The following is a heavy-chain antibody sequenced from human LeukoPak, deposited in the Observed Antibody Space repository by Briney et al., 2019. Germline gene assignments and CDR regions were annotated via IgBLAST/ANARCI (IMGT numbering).Heavy chain of an antibody. J-gene: IGHJ4*02. Sequence: GGSLRLSCAASGFTFSTYPIHWVRQAPGKGLEGVAVISYDGTNKYFADSVKGRYAISRDNSKSTLYLQMNRLRPEDTALYYCARGHYYASGKIDYWGQGTLVTVSP. CDR1: GFTFSTYP. CDR3: ARGHYYASGKIDY. D-gene: IGHD3-10*01. CDR2: ISYDGTNK. V-gene: IGHV3-30*09.